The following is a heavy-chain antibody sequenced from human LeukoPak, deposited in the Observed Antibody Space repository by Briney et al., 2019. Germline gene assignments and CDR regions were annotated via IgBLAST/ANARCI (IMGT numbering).Heavy chain of an antibody. CDR3: ARVGMIGLLH. CDR2: INHSGST. V-gene: IGHV4-34*01. Sequence: PSETLSLTCAVYGGPFSGYYWSWIRQPPGKGLEWIGEINHSGSTNYNPSLKSRVTISVDTSKNQFSLKLSSVTAADTAGYYCARVGMIGLLHWGQGTLVTVSS. J-gene: IGHJ1*01. D-gene: IGHD3-22*01. CDR1: GGPFSGYY.